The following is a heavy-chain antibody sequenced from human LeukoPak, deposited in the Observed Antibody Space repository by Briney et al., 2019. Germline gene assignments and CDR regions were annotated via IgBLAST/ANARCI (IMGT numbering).Heavy chain of an antibody. J-gene: IGHJ4*02. Sequence: PSETLSLTCTVSGGSISSSSYYWGWIRQPPGKGLEWIGSIYYSGSTYYNPSLKSRVTISVDTSKNQFSLKLSSVTAADTAVYYCARKGDGYNYYFDYWGQGTPVTVSS. D-gene: IGHD5-24*01. CDR1: GGSISSSSYY. CDR3: ARKGDGYNYYFDY. V-gene: IGHV4-39*01. CDR2: IYYSGST.